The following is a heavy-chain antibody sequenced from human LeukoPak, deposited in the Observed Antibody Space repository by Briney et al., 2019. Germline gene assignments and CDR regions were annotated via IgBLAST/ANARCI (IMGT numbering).Heavy chain of an antibody. CDR3: ARGPNSSGWYGY. D-gene: IGHD6-19*01. J-gene: IGHJ4*02. V-gene: IGHV1-18*01. CDR1: GYTFTRYG. Sequence: ASVTVSCKASGYTFTRYGISWVRQAPGQGLEGMGWISAYNGNTNYAQKLQGRVTMTTDTSTSTAYMELRSLRSDDTAVYYCARGPNSSGWYGYWGQGTLVTVSS. CDR2: ISAYNGNT.